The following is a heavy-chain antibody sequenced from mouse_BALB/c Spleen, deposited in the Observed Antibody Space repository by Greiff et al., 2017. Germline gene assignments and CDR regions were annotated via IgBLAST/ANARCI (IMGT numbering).Heavy chain of an antibody. J-gene: IGHJ3*01. Sequence: DVKLVESGGGLVQPGGSRKLSCAASGFTFSSFGMHWVRQAPEKGLEWVAYISSGSSTIYYADTVKGRFTISRDNPKNTLFLQMTSLRSEDTAMYYCASSLTGTSWFAYWGQGTLVTVSA. CDR1: GFTFSSFG. CDR3: ASSLTGTSWFAY. V-gene: IGHV5-17*02. CDR2: ISSGSSTI. D-gene: IGHD4-1*01.